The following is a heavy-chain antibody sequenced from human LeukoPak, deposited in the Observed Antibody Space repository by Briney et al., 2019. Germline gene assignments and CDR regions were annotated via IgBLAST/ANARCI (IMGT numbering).Heavy chain of an antibody. Sequence: GGSLRLSCAASGFTFSDYYMSWIRQAPWKGLEWVSSISSSSSYIYYADSVKGRFTISRDNAKNSLYLQMNSLRAEDTAVYYCAREKAYCSSTSCYRGSNAFDIWGQGTMVTVSS. CDR2: ISSSSSYI. D-gene: IGHD2-2*01. CDR3: AREKAYCSSTSCYRGSNAFDI. CDR1: GFTFSDYY. J-gene: IGHJ3*02. V-gene: IGHV3-11*06.